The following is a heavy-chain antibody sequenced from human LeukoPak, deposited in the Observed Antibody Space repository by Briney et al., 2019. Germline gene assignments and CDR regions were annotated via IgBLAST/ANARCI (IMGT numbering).Heavy chain of an antibody. J-gene: IGHJ4*02. CDR1: GFTFSDYG. CDR2: ISYDGSER. Sequence: GGSLRLSCAASGFTFSDYGIHWVRQAPGKGLERVAVISYDGSERHYADSVKGRFTISRDDSKNTLYLQMNSLRVEDTAVYYCAKLDSNGPEDYWGQGALVTVSS. V-gene: IGHV3-30*18. D-gene: IGHD3-22*01. CDR3: AKLDSNGPEDY.